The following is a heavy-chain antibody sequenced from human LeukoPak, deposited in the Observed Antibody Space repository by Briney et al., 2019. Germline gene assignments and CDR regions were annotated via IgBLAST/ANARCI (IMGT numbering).Heavy chain of an antibody. CDR2: ISSSSSYI. Sequence: GGSLRLSCAASGFTFSSYSMNWVRQAPGKGLEWVSSISSSSSYIYYADSVKGRFTISRDNAKNSLYLQMNSLRAEDTAVYYCARQQRAVDTAMVDYWGQGTLVTVSS. J-gene: IGHJ4*02. CDR3: ARQQRAVDTAMVDY. D-gene: IGHD5-18*01. CDR1: GFTFSSYS. V-gene: IGHV3-21*01.